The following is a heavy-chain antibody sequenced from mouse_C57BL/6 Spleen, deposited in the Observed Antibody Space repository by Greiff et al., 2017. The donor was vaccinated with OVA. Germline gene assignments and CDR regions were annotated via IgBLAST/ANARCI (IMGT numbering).Heavy chain of an antibody. D-gene: IGHD4-1*02. CDR1: GYSFTSYY. Sequence: QVQLQQSGPELVKPGASVKISCKASGYSFTSYYIHWVKQRPGQGLEWIGWIYPGSGNTKYNEKFKGKATLTADTSSSTAYMQLSSLTSEDSAVYYCARGNWDGLYYFDYWGQGTTLTVSS. V-gene: IGHV1-66*01. CDR2: IYPGSGNT. J-gene: IGHJ2*01. CDR3: ARGNWDGLYYFDY.